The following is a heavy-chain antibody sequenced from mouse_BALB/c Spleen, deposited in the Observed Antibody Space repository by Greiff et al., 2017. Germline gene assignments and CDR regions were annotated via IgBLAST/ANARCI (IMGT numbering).Heavy chain of an antibody. J-gene: IGHJ2*01. V-gene: IGHV1-15*01. CDR3: TNYYGSSWNY. D-gene: IGHD1-1*01. CDR2: IDPETGGT. Sequence: QVQLKQSGAELVRPGASVTLSCKASGYTFTDYEMHWVKQTPVHGLEWIGAIDPETGGTAYNQKFKGKATLTADKSSSTAYMELRSLTSEDSAVYYCTNYYGSSWNYWGQGTTLTVSS. CDR1: GYTFTDYE.